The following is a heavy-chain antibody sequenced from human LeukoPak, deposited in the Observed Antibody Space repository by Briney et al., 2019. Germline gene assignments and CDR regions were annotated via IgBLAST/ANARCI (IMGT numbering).Heavy chain of an antibody. CDR2: VYYSGST. CDR3: ARRSVAGRNFDY. Sequence: SETLSLTRTLPGGSISSSSYYWGCIRQPPGKGLEWIGSVYYSGSTYYNPSLKSRVTISVDTSKNQLSLKLSSVTAADTAVYYCARRSVAGRNFDYWGQGTLVTVSS. V-gene: IGHV4-39*01. CDR1: GGSISSSSYY. D-gene: IGHD6-19*01. J-gene: IGHJ4*02.